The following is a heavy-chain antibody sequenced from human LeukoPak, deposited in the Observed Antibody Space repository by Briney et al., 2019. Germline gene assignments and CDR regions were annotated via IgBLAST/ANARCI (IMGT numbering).Heavy chain of an antibody. Sequence: GGSLRLSCEVSGFTFSSYHMSWVRQAPGKGLEWVGRIKSKTDGGTTDYAAPVKGRFTISRDDSKNTLYLQMNSLKTEDTAVYYCTVQLSQWGQGTLVTVSS. J-gene: IGHJ4*02. CDR2: IKSKTDGGTT. CDR3: TVQLSQ. D-gene: IGHD6-6*01. CDR1: GFTFSSYH. V-gene: IGHV3-15*01.